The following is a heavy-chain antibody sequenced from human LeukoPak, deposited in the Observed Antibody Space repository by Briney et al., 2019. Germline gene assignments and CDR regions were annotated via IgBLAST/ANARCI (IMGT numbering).Heavy chain of an antibody. Sequence: PGGSLRLSCAASGFTFSSCGMSWARQAPGKGLEWVSALSDSGGSTFYADSVKGRFTISRDNSKNTLYLQLNRLRAEDTAVYYCAKGGAVSSKSITMIRGTRRYYYYMDVWGKGTTVTISS. CDR2: LSDSGGST. V-gene: IGHV3-23*01. D-gene: IGHD3-10*01. CDR1: GFTFSSCG. J-gene: IGHJ6*03. CDR3: AKGGAVSSKSITMIRGTRRYYYYMDV.